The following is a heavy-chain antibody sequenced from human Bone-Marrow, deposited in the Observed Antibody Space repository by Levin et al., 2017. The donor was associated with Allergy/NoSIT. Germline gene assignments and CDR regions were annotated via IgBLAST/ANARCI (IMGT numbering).Heavy chain of an antibody. CDR1: GFTVINHY. D-gene: IGHD3-16*01. J-gene: IGHJ4*02. V-gene: IGHV3-66*04. CDR3: ARQDYVWGRDY. Sequence: GESLKISCAASGFTVINHYMTWVRQAPGKGLEWVSLIYSGGSTYYADSVKGRFTISRDNSKNTVYLQMNSLRVEDTAVYYCARQDYVWGRDYWGQGTLVPVSS. CDR2: IYSGGST.